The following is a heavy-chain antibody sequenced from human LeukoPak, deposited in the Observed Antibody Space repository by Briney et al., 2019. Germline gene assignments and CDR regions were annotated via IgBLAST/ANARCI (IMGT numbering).Heavy chain of an antibody. D-gene: IGHD2-2*01. CDR3: TTVAPDIVVVPAAVEYFQH. V-gene: IGHV3-15*01. CDR2: IKSKTDGGTT. Sequence: GGSLRLSCAASGFTFSNAWMSWVRQAPGKGLEWVGRIKSKTDGGTTDYAAPVKGRFTISRDDSKNTLYLQMNSLKTEDTAVYYCTTVAPDIVVVPAAVEYFQHWGQGTLVTVSS. CDR1: GFTFSNAW. J-gene: IGHJ1*01.